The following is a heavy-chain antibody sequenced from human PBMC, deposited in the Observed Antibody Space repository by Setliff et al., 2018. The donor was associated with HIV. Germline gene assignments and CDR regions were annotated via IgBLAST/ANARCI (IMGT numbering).Heavy chain of an antibody. D-gene: IGHD6-6*01. CDR3: ARGFSVYSSSDPLLNWFDP. Sequence: SVKVSCKTSGGTFSNYGTNWVRQAPGQGLEWMGRIIPRFDITSYPQKFQGRVRLTADKSTSTAYLELSSLRSEDTAVYYCARGFSVYSSSDPLLNWFDPWGQGTLVTVS. CDR2: IIPRFDIT. V-gene: IGHV1-69*04. J-gene: IGHJ5*02. CDR1: GGTFSNYG.